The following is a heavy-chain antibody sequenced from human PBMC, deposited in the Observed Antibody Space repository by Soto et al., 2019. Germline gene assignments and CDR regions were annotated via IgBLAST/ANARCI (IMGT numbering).Heavy chain of an antibody. J-gene: IGHJ4*02. V-gene: IGHV1-3*01. CDR2: INAGNGNT. CDR1: GYTFTSFS. CDR3: ARVSDYVYY. Sequence: GASVNVSCKSSGYTFTSFSIHWVRQAPGQRLEWMGWINAGNGNTKYSQKFQGRVTITRDTSASTAYMELSSLRSEDTAVYYCARVSDYVYYWGQGTLVTVSS.